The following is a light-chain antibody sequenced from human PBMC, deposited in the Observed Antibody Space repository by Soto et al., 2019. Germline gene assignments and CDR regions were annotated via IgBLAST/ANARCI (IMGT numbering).Light chain of an antibody. Sequence: QSVLTQPASVSGSPGQSITISCTGTSSDVGGYNYVSWYQHHPGKAPKLIIYDVTNRPSGVSNPFSGSKSGNTASLTISGLQAEDEADYYCSSYAGSNNCYVFGTGTKVTVL. CDR2: DVT. CDR3: SSYAGSNNCYV. V-gene: IGLV2-14*03. J-gene: IGLJ1*01. CDR1: SSDVGGYNY.